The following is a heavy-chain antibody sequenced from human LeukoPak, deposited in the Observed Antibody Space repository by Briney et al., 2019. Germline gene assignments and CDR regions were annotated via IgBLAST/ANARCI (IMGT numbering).Heavy chain of an antibody. CDR2: ISGGDNNT. CDR1: GFTFSSYA. CDR3: AKRAIASRVPDDMVYFDH. D-gene: IGHD2-2*01. Sequence: GGSLRLSCVASGFTFSSYAMTWVRQAPEKGLKWVSTISGGDNNTYYAESVKGRFTISRDNSKNTLYLQMHSLGAEDTAVYYCAKRAIASRVPDDMVYFDHWGQGALVTVSS. V-gene: IGHV3-23*01. J-gene: IGHJ4*02.